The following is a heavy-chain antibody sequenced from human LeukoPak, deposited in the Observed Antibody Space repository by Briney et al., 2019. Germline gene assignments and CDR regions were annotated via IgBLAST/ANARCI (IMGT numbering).Heavy chain of an antibody. CDR3: AREGDSGSFHYFDY. J-gene: IGHJ4*02. D-gene: IGHD1-26*01. Sequence: GGSLRLSCGGSGFTFNTYVLHWVRQAPGKGLEWVAVISNDGYDKYYAESVKGRFTISRDNSKNTLYLQMNGLRAEDTAVYYCAREGDSGSFHYFDYWGQGTLVTVSS. V-gene: IGHV3-30*03. CDR2: ISNDGYDK. CDR1: GFTFNTYV.